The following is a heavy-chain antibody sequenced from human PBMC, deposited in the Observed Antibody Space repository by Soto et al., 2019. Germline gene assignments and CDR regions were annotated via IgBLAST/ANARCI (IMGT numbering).Heavy chain of an antibody. CDR1: GYSFAGYW. V-gene: IGHV5-10-1*01. Sequence: GESLKISCKGSGYSFAGYWITWSRQMPGKGLEWMGRIDPSDSQTYYSPSFRGHVTISADKSISTAYLQWSSLKASDTAMYYCARQDEPGGGYWGQGTMVTVSS. CDR2: IDPSDSQT. J-gene: IGHJ4*02. CDR3: ARQDEPGGGY. D-gene: IGHD3-10*01.